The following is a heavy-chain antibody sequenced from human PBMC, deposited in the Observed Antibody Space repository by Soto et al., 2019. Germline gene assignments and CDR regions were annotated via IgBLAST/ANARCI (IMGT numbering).Heavy chain of an antibody. CDR1: GFTFSSYG. J-gene: IGHJ4*02. CDR2: IWYDGSNK. D-gene: IGHD3-22*01. Sequence: QVQLVESGGGVVQPGRSLRLSCAASGFTFSSYGMHWVRQAPGKGLEWVAVIWYDGSNKYYADPVKGRFTISRDNSKNTLYLQMNSLRAEDTAVYYCARDRIEYYDSSGYSFDYWGQGTLVTVSS. V-gene: IGHV3-33*01. CDR3: ARDRIEYYDSSGYSFDY.